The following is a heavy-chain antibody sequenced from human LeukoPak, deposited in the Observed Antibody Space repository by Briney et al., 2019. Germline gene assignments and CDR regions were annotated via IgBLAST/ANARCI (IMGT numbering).Heavy chain of an antibody. D-gene: IGHD6-6*01. V-gene: IGHV3-7*01. CDR1: GFTVINYY. CDR3: VRDRKYRIVGPAPHYFDC. J-gene: IGHJ4*02. Sequence: GGSLRLACAAAGFTVINYYMTWVRQAPGEGLDGVATVKGEGSKKRYVDYVRGRFTSCRDNAKNALLIEMNSMRAEDTALYYCVRDRKYRIVGPAPHYFDCWGQGTLVSVSS. CDR2: VKGEGSKK.